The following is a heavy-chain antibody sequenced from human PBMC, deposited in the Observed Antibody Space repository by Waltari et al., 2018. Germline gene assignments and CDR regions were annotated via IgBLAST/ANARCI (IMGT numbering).Heavy chain of an antibody. CDR3: RAAAGLFDY. V-gene: IGHV3-48*01. J-gene: IGHJ4*02. CDR1: GFTFSSYS. CDR2: ISSRSSTI. D-gene: IGHD6-13*01. Sequence: EVQLVESGGGLVQPGGSLRLSCAASGFTFSSYSMNWVRQAPGKGLEWVSYISSRSSTIYYADSVKGRFTISRDNAKNSLYLQMNSLRAEDTAVYYCRAAAGLFDYWGQGTLVTVSS.